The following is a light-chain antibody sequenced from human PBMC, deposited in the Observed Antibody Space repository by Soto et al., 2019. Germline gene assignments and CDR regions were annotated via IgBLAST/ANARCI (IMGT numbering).Light chain of an antibody. CDR3: QQHANWPLT. CDR2: EAS. V-gene: IGKV3-11*01. CDR1: QSVGNN. Sequence: EIVLTQSPATLSLSPGERATLSCSASQSVGNNLAWYQQKPGQAPGLLIYEASTTATGIPARFSGSGSGTDFTLTISSLEPEDFAVYYCQQHANWPLTFGGGTKVEIK. J-gene: IGKJ4*01.